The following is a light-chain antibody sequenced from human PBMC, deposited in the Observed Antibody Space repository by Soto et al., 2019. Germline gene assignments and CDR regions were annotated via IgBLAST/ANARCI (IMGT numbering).Light chain of an antibody. CDR2: EVT. J-gene: IGLJ1*01. CDR3: SSYAGANRV. CDR1: SSDVGANNY. V-gene: IGLV2-8*01. Sequence: HSALPQPPSASGSPGQSVTISCTGTSSDVGANNYVSWYQQHPGKAPKLMIYEVTKRPSGVPDRFSGSKSGKTASLTVSGLQAEDAADYYCSSYAGANRVFGTGTKLTVL.